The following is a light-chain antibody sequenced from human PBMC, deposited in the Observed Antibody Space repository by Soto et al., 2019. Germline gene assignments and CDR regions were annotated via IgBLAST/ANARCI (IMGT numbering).Light chain of an antibody. CDR3: QQYGSPPWT. Sequence: EIVLTQSPATLSLSPWERATLSCRASQSVSSYLTWYQQKPGQAPRLLIYDASNRATGIPARFSASGSGTDFTLTIASLEPEDFAVYYCQQYGSPPWTFGQGTKVDIK. V-gene: IGKV3-11*01. CDR2: DAS. J-gene: IGKJ1*01. CDR1: QSVSSY.